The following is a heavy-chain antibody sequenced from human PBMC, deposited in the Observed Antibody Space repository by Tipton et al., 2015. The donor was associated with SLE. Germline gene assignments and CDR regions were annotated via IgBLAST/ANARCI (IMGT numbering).Heavy chain of an antibody. CDR2: ISYDGTNK. Sequence: SLRLSCAASGFTFNSYAMHWVRQAPGKGLEWVAVISYDGTNKYYADSVKGRFTISRDNSKNQFSLKLSSVTAADTAVYYCARGIAAPGWFDPWGQGTLVTVSS. CDR1: GFTFNSYA. V-gene: IGHV3-30*04. D-gene: IGHD6-13*01. J-gene: IGHJ5*02. CDR3: ARGIAAPGWFDP.